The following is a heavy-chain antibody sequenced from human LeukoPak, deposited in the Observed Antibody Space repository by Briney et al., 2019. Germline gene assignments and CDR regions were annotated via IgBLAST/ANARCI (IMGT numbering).Heavy chain of an antibody. CDR3: ARSLRRRDGYNRIFDY. D-gene: IGHD5-24*01. J-gene: IGHJ4*02. CDR1: GFTFSSYE. CDR2: ISSSSSYI. Sequence: GGSLRLSCAASGFTFSSYEMNWVRQAPGKGLEWVSSISSSSSYIYYADSVKGRFTISRDNAKNSLYLQMNSLRAEDTAVYYCARSLRRRDGYNRIFDYWGQGTLVTVSS. V-gene: IGHV3-21*01.